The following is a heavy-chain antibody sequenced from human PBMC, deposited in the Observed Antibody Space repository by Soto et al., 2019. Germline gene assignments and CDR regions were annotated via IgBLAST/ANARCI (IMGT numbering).Heavy chain of an antibody. J-gene: IGHJ6*02. CDR1: GDTFKNCV. CDR3: AAELGFGKLSDA. CDR2: IIPLFGTT. D-gene: IGHD3-10*01. Sequence: QVQVVQSGVEVRRPGSSVKVSCKAYGDTFKNCVISWVRQAPGQGLEWMGGIIPLFGTTDFAQRFQCRLTITTDESTTTAYRELSRLRSEDTATYYCAAELGFGKLSDAWGQGTTVIVSS. V-gene: IGHV1-69*01.